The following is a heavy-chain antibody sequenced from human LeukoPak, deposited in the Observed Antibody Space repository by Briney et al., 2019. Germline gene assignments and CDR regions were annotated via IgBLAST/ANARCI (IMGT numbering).Heavy chain of an antibody. V-gene: IGHV4-59*12. D-gene: IGHD3-3*01. CDR3: ARDREEFLEGSDYYYMDV. CDR1: GDSIKSYY. CDR2: IHYSGSI. Sequence: SQTLSLTCTVSGDSIKSYYWSLIRQPPGKGLEWIGYIHYSGSINYNPSLKSRLTISVDTSKSQFSLKLSSVTAADTAVYYCARDREEFLEGSDYYYMDVWGKGTTVTVSS. J-gene: IGHJ6*03.